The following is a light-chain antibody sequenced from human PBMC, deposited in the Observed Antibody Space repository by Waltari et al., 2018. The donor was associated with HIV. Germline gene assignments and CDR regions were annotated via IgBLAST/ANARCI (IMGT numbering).Light chain of an antibody. CDR3: QSYDSSLTGSV. V-gene: IGLV1-40*01. CDR2: GNN. Sequence: QSVLTQPPSVSGAPGQRVTISCTGSSSNIGAGHDVHWYQQGPGTAPKLLIYGNNNRPSGVPDRFAASKSGASPSLAITGLQAEDEADYYCQSYDSSLTGSVFGGGTKLTVL. J-gene: IGLJ2*01. CDR1: SSNIGAGHD.